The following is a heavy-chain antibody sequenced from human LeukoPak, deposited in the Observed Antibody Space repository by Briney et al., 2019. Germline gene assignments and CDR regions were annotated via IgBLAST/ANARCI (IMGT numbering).Heavy chain of an antibody. CDR2: ISWNSGDI. J-gene: IGHJ3*02. CDR1: GFNFDGYA. CDR3: VKVSRWRCEPLDI. V-gene: IGHV3-9*01. Sequence: GRSLRLSCAASGFNFDGYAMHWVRQAPGKGLEWVSGISWNSGDIGYADSVKGRFTISKDNAKNGLYLQMNSLRPEDTALYYCVKVSRWRCEPLDIWGQGTMVTVSS. D-gene: IGHD2-15*01.